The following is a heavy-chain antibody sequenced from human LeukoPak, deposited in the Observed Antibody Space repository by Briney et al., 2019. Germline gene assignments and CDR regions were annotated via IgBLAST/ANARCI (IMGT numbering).Heavy chain of an antibody. CDR3: ARGDYYDSSGYSQYFQH. J-gene: IGHJ1*01. Sequence: GGSLRLSCAASGLTFSSFGMHWVRQAPGKGLEWVAVLSYDGSNSYYADSVKGRFTIPRDNSKNTLYLQMNSLRAEDTAVYYCARGDYYDSSGYSQYFQHWGQGTLVTVSS. CDR1: GLTFSSFG. V-gene: IGHV3-30*03. D-gene: IGHD3-22*01. CDR2: LSYDGSNS.